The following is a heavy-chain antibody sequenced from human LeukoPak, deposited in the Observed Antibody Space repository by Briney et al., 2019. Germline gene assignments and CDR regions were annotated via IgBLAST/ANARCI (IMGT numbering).Heavy chain of an antibody. CDR3: ARGGTWAFDY. CDR1: GFTFSGSS. Sequence: PGGSLRLSCAASGFTFSGSSMHWVRQAPGKGLVWVSRISSDGTGTSYADSVKGRFTISRDNAKSTLYLQMNSLRVEDTAVYYCARGGTWAFDYGGQGALVTVSS. J-gene: IGHJ4*02. V-gene: IGHV3-74*01. D-gene: IGHD3-16*01. CDR2: ISSDGTGT.